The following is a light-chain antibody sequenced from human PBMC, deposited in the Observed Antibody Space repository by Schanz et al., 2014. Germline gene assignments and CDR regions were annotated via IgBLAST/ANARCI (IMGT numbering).Light chain of an antibody. V-gene: IGLV2-23*02. Sequence: QSALTQPASVSGSPGQSITISCTATGSADGAFTYVSWYQQHPGKAPKLMIYDVSNRPSGVSNRFSGSESGNTASLTISGLQAEDEAGYYCCSYAGSDSWVFGGGTKLTVL. CDR3: CSYAGSDSWV. CDR1: GSADGAFTY. CDR2: DVS. J-gene: IGLJ2*01.